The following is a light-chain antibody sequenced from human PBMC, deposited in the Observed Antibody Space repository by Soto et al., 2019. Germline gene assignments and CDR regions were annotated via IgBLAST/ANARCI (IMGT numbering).Light chain of an antibody. Sequence: DIVMTQSPDSLAVSLGERATIHCKSSQTLLNRSKNRNYLAWYQQKPRQPPKLIISWASTRDSGAPDRFSGSGSGTDFNLTISSLQAEDVAVYFCQQYNGTPRTFGQGTKVEIK. J-gene: IGKJ2*02. CDR2: WAS. V-gene: IGKV4-1*01. CDR3: QQYNGTPRT. CDR1: QTLLNRSKNRNY.